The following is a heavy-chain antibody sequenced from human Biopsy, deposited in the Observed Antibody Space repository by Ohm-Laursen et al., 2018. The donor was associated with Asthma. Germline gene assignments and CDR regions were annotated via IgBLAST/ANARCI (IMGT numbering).Heavy chain of an antibody. CDR3: ARASVAASSNWFDP. Sequence: SLRLSCAAPGFTFSSSATSWVRQAPGKGLERVSAITGSGGTTYYADSVRGRFTISRDNSKSTLFLQMDSLSAEDTAVYYCARASVAASSNWFDPWGQGTLVTVSS. CDR2: ITGSGGTT. J-gene: IGHJ5*02. V-gene: IGHV3-23*01. CDR1: GFTFSSSA. D-gene: IGHD6-19*01.